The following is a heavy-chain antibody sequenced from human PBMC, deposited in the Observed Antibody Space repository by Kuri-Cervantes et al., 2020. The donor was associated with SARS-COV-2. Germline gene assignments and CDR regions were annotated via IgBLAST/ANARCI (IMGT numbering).Heavy chain of an antibody. Sequence: ASVKVSCKASGYTFTNYDINWVRQATGQGLEWMGWMNPKSGNTGYAQKFQGRVTVTRNTAISTAYMELSSLRSEDTAVYYCARDRIVVVVAATLALARSSGHYYYYYGMDVWGQGTTVTVSS. J-gene: IGHJ6*02. D-gene: IGHD2-15*01. CDR2: MNPKSGNT. CDR1: GYTFTNYD. CDR3: ARDRIVVVVAATLALARSSGHYYYYYGMDV. V-gene: IGHV1-8*01.